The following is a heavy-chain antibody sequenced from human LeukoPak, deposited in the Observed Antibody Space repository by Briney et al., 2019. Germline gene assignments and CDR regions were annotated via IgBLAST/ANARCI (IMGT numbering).Heavy chain of an antibody. CDR3: ARGRGNSGWSYIDY. V-gene: IGHV3-30-3*01. CDR1: GFXFSSYA. D-gene: IGHD6-19*01. Sequence: GGSLRLSCAVSGFXFSSYAMHWVRQAPGKGLEWVAVMSYDAVSKYYADSVKGRFTISRDNSKNTLYLQMDSLRAEDTAVFYCARGRGNSGWSYIDYWGQGTLVTVSS. CDR2: MSYDAVSK. J-gene: IGHJ4*02.